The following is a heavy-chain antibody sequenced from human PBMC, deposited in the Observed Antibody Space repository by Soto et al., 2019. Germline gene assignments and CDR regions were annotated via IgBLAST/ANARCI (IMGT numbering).Heavy chain of an antibody. CDR1: GYTFTSYG. CDR2: ISAYNGNT. V-gene: IGHV1-18*01. J-gene: IGHJ6*03. Sequence: ASVKVSCKASGYTFTSYGISWVRQAPGQGLEWMGWISAYNGNTNYAQKLQGRVTMTTDTSTSTAYMELRSLRSDDTAVYYCARVSGRFGELFSYYYYYYMDVWDKGTTVTVSS. CDR3: ARVSGRFGELFSYYYYYYMDV. D-gene: IGHD3-10*01.